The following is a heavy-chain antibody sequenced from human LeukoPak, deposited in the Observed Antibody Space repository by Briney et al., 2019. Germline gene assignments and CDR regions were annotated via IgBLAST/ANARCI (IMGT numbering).Heavy chain of an antibody. CDR2: MSYIGST. J-gene: IGHJ4*02. D-gene: IGHD2-21*02. CDR1: GGSLSGYY. V-gene: IGHV4-59*12. Sequence: SETLSLTCALSGGSLSGYYWSWIRQFPGKGLEWIAYMSYIGSTNYNPSLRSRVTISIDTSKNQLSLTLTSVTAADTAVYYCASVCGGDCYPGDYWGQGTLVTVSS. CDR3: ASVCGGDCYPGDY.